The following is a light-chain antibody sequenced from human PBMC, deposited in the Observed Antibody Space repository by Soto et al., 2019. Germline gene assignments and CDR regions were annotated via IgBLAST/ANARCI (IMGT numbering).Light chain of an antibody. CDR2: MVS. CDR1: SSDVGNYNY. CDR3: TSPTPGSLYV. J-gene: IGLJ1*01. V-gene: IGLV2-14*01. Sequence: SALTQPASVSGSPGQSITISCTGTSSDVGNYNYVSWYQQYPGRVPKLLIYMVSNRASGVSNRFSGSKSGNTASLTISGLQAEDEADYFCTSPTPGSLYVFGTGTKVTV.